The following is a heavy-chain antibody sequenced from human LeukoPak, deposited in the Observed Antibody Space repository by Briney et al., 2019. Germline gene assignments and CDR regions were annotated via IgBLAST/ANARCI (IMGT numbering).Heavy chain of an antibody. V-gene: IGHV1-24*01. CDR2: FDPEDGET. D-gene: IGHD3-3*01. CDR3: ATGLWSGYSFGRRDFDY. Sequence: ASVKVSCKVSGYTLTELSMHWVRQAPGKGLEWMGGFDPEDGETIYAQKFQGRVTMTEDTSTDTAYMELSSPRSEDTAVYYCATGLWSGYSFGRRDFDYWGQGTLVTVSS. CDR1: GYTLTELS. J-gene: IGHJ4*02.